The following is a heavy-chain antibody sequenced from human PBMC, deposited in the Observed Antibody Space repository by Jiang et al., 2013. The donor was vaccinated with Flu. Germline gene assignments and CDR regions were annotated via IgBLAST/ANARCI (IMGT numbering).Heavy chain of an antibody. J-gene: IGHJ3*02. Sequence: KVSGYTLTELSMHWVRQAPGKGLEWMGGFDPEDGETIYAQKFQGRVTMTEDTSTDTAYMELSSLRSEDTAVYYCATTAHGDYDAFDIWGQGTMVTVSS. D-gene: IGHD4-17*01. CDR3: ATTAHGDYDAFDI. CDR1: GYTLTELS. CDR2: FDPEDGET. V-gene: IGHV1-24*01.